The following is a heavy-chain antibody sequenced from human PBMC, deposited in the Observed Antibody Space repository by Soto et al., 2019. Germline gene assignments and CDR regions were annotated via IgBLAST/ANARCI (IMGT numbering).Heavy chain of an antibody. V-gene: IGHV1-18*01. J-gene: IGHJ4*02. Sequence: PGQGLEWMGWISAYNGNTNYAQKLQGRVTMTTDTSTSTAYMELRSLRSDDTAVYYCARGWERRGDDYWGQGTLVTVSS. D-gene: IGHD1-26*01. CDR3: ARGWERRGDDY. CDR2: ISAYNGNT.